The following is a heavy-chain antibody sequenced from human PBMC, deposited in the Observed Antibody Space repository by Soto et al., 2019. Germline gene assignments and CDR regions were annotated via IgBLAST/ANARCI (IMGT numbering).Heavy chain of an antibody. Sequence: GESLKISCQASGYTFIYFWAAWVRQVPGKGLEWMGVIYPGASDIRYSPSFEGHVTISADKSTNTAYLQWSSLEAADTAVYYCARDSVRVNDYWGQGTLVTVSS. J-gene: IGHJ4*02. CDR3: ARDSVRVNDY. D-gene: IGHD2-21*01. V-gene: IGHV5-51*01. CDR2: IYPGASDI. CDR1: GYTFIYFW.